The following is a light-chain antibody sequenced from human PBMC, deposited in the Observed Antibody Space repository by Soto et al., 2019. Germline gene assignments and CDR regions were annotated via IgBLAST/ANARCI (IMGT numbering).Light chain of an antibody. V-gene: IGKV3-15*01. CDR2: GAS. CDR1: QSVSSSY. J-gene: IGKJ5*01. CDR3: QQYNNWPIT. Sequence: EIVLTQSPGTLSLSPGERATLSCRASQSVSSSYLAWYQQIPGQAPRLLIYGASTRATGIPARFSGSGSGTEFTLTISSVQSEDFAVYYCQQYNNWPITFGQGTRLEIK.